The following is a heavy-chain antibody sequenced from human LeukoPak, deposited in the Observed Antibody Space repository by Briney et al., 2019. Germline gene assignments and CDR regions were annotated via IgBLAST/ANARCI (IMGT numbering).Heavy chain of an antibody. Sequence: GSLRLSCLASGFVFSSDQMHWVRQVPGKGLMWVSRIDSDGTGALYADAVEGRFTISRDNAKNTLYLQMNSLRAEDTALYYCVRGGFNGNWGQGTLVTVSS. CDR3: VRGGFNGN. D-gene: IGHD2-8*01. V-gene: IGHV3-74*03. CDR2: IDSDGTGA. CDR1: GFVFSSDQ. J-gene: IGHJ4*02.